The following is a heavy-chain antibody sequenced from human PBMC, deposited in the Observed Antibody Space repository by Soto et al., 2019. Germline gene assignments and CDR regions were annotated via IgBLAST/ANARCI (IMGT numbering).Heavy chain of an antibody. CDR2: IIPIFGTA. D-gene: IGHD4-17*01. CDR1: GGTFSSYA. V-gene: IGHV1-69*13. CDR3: ARDGDYGEYYYYYYGMDV. J-gene: IGHJ6*02. Sequence: SVKVSCKASGGTFSSYAISWVRQAPGQGLEWMGGIIPIFGTANYAQKFQGRVTITADESTSTAYMELSSLRSEDTAVYYCARDGDYGEYYYYYYGMDVCGQGTTVTVSS.